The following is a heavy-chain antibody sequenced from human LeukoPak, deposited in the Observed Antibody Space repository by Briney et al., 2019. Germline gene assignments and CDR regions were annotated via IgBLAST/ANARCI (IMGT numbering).Heavy chain of an antibody. CDR3: ARSTGSTMFIDY. CDR1: GGSFSGYY. Sequence: SETLSLTCAVYGGSFSGYYWSWIRQPPGKGLEWIGEINHSGGTNYNPSLKSRVAMSVDTSKNQFSLRLSSVTAADTAVYYCARSTGSTMFIDYWGQGTLVTVSS. CDR2: INHSGGT. D-gene: IGHD3-10*02. V-gene: IGHV4-34*01. J-gene: IGHJ4*02.